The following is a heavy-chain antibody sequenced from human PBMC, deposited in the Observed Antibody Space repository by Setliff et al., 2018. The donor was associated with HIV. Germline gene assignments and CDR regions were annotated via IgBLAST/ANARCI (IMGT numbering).Heavy chain of an antibody. CDR2: INHSGNT. Sequence: SETLSLTCAFNGGAFSGYYWMWIRQSPGEGLEWIGEINHSGNTNNNPSLKSRVTMSGDTSKNQFSLNLTSVTAADTAVYFCARGLGRGSGTSYTPPGYWGPGTLVTVSS. J-gene: IGHJ4*02. V-gene: IGHV4-34*01. D-gene: IGHD3-10*01. CDR3: ARGLGRGSGTSYTPPGY. CDR1: GGAFSGYY.